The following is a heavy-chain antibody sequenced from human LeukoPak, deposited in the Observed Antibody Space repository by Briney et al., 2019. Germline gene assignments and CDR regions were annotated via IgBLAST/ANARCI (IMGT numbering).Heavy chain of an antibody. V-gene: IGHV3-53*01. D-gene: IGHD3-10*01. CDR1: GFTVSSNY. CDR3: ARVGNYYGSGSYFMSKTLYYYYYMDV. CDR2: IYSGGST. J-gene: IGHJ6*03. Sequence: PGGSLRLSCAASGFTVSSNYMSWVRQAPGKGLEWASVIYSGGSTYYADSVKGRFTISRDNSKNTLYLQMNSLRAEDTAVYYCARVGNYYGSGSYFMSKTLYYYYYMDVWGKGTTVTVSS.